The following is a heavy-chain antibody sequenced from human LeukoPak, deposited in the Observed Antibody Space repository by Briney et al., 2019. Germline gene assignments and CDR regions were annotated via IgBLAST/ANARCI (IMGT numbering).Heavy chain of an antibody. D-gene: IGHD3-9*01. V-gene: IGHV3-11*06. CDR3: ARAKVLRYFDWFVQYYYYYGMDV. CDR2: ISSSSSYT. Sequence: PGGSLRLSCAASGFTFSDYYMSWIRQAPGKGLEWVSYISSSSSYTNYADSVKGRFTISRDNSKNTLYLQMNSLRAEDTAVYYCARAKVLRYFDWFVQYYYYYGMDVWGQGTTVTVSS. J-gene: IGHJ6*02. CDR1: GFTFSDYY.